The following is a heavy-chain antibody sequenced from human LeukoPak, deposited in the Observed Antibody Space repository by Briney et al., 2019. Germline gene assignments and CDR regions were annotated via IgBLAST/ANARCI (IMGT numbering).Heavy chain of an antibody. V-gene: IGHV3-30*02. CDR1: GFDFATYG. CDR3: TRDSFYWGSWM. D-gene: IGHD7-27*01. CDR2: IQNRENAK. Sequence: PGGSLRLSCATSGFDFATYGMHWVRQAPGKGLEWVAFIQNRENAKYYADSARGRFSIFRDDSKNTLYLQLSSLRRDDTALYYCTRDSFYWGSWMWGRGALVIVPS. J-gene: IGHJ4*02.